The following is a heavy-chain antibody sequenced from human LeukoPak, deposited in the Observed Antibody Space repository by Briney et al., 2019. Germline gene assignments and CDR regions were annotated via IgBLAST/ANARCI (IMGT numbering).Heavy chain of an antibody. J-gene: IGHJ6*03. CDR1: GGSIISYY. D-gene: IGHD3-22*01. Sequence: SETLSLTCTVSGGSIISYYWCGVRQSAGKGLEWIGRIYPSGSTEYNTSLKSRVTMSVDMSKKQFSLKLTSVTAADTAVYYCARLKFYDSTGYTPGYYMDVWGKGTTVTVSS. V-gene: IGHV4-4*07. CDR3: ARLKFYDSTGYTPGYYMDV. CDR2: IYPSGST.